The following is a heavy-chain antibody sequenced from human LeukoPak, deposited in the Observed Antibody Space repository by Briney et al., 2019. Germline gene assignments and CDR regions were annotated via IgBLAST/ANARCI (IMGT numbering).Heavy chain of an antibody. CDR1: GGSISSGGYS. V-gene: IGHV4-30-2*01. Sequence: SETLSLTCAVSGGSISSGGYSWSWIRQPPGKGLEWIGYIYHSGSTYYNPSLKSRVTISVDRSKNQFSLKLSPVTAADTAVYYWARVFIDWFAPWGQGTLVTVSS. CDR2: IYHSGST. J-gene: IGHJ5*02. CDR3: ARVFIDWFAP. D-gene: IGHD1-26*01.